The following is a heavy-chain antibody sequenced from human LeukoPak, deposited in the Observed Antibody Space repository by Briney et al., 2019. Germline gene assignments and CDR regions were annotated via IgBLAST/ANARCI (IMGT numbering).Heavy chain of an antibody. D-gene: IGHD2-15*01. CDR1: GGSFSGYY. CDR3: GRGTHVLSNC. V-gene: IGHV4-34*01. Sequence: SETLSLTCAVYGGSFSGYYWSWIRQPPGKGREWIGEINHSGSTNYNPSLKSRVTISVDTSKNQFSLNLSSVTAACTPRHYCGRGTHVLSNCWGPGTMVT. CDR2: INHSGST. J-gene: IGHJ6*01.